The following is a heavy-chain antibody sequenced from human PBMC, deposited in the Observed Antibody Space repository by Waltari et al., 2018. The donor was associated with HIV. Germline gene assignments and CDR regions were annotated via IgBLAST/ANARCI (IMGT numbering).Heavy chain of an antibody. J-gene: IGHJ6*02. CDR2: FDREDGET. V-gene: IGHV1-24*01. Sequence: QVQLVQSGAEVKKPGASVKVSCKVSGYTLTELSMHWVRQAPGKGLEWMGGFDREDGETIYAQKFQGRVTMTKDTSTDTAYMELSSLRSEDTAVYYCATDPLGVVQYGMDVWGQGTTVTVSS. CDR3: ATDPLGVVQYGMDV. CDR1: GYTLTELS. D-gene: IGHD3-3*01.